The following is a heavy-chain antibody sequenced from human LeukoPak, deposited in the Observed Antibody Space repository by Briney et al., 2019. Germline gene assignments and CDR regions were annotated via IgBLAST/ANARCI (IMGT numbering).Heavy chain of an antibody. V-gene: IGHV4-4*07. Sequence: SETLSLTCTVAGGSISIYYWSWIRQPAGKGLEWIGRIYNRGNTNYNPSLKSRVTMSVDTSKNQFSLKLRSVTAADTAVYYCAKVRGSLDVWGQGTTVTVSS. D-gene: IGHD3-16*01. J-gene: IGHJ6*02. CDR3: AKVRGSLDV. CDR1: GGSISIYY. CDR2: IYNRGNT.